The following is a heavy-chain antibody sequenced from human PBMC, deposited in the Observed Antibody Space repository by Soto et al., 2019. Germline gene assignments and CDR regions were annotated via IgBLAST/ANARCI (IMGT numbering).Heavy chain of an antibody. CDR3: ASRDPGTSVDY. CDR1: GGSFTSNNW. D-gene: IGHD1-7*01. V-gene: IGHV4-4*02. CDR2: IYRTGST. Sequence: SETLSLTCAVSGGSFTSNNWWTWVRQPPGQGLEWIGEIYRTGSTNYNPSLKSRVTISVDKSENQFSLKVTSLTAADTAVYYCASRDPGTSVDYWGQGTLVTVSS. J-gene: IGHJ4*01.